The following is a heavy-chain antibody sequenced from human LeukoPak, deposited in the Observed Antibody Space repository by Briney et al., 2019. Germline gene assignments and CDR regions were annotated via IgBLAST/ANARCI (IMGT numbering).Heavy chain of an antibody. Sequence: GGSLRLSCAASGFTFSSYAMHWVRQAPGKGLEWVAVISYDGSNKYYADSVKGRFTISRDNSKNTLYLQMNSLRAEDTAVYYCARSLIVVVPAALDWFDPWGQGTLVTVSS. D-gene: IGHD2-2*01. CDR1: GFTFSSYA. CDR2: ISYDGSNK. CDR3: ARSLIVVVPAALDWFDP. J-gene: IGHJ5*02. V-gene: IGHV3-30-3*01.